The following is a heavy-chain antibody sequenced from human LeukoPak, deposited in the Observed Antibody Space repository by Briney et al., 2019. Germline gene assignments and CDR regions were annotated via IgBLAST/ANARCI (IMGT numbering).Heavy chain of an antibody. D-gene: IGHD6-19*01. CDR3: VEDARRTSGWYYFDS. CDR2: ITDSGDST. J-gene: IGHJ4*02. Sequence: GGSLRLSCTASGFTFSYYAMGWVRQAPGKGLEWVSCITDSGDSTYFADSMKGRFTISRDNSKNTLYLQMDSLRGDDTAVYYCVEDARRTSGWYYFDSWGQGALVTVSS. V-gene: IGHV3-23*01. CDR1: GFTFSYYA.